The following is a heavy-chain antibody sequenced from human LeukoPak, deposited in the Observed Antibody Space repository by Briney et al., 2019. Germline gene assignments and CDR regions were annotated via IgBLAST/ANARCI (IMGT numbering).Heavy chain of an antibody. V-gene: IGHV3-9*01. CDR3: ASRNSLFI. D-gene: IGHD4-23*01. CDR2: ISWNTGNI. Sequence: GGSLRLSCAASGFTFDDYAMHWVRHAPGKGLEWVSGISWNTGNIGYADSVKGRFTISRDNAKNSLYLQMNSLRAEDTAVYYCASRNSLFIWGQGTLVTVSS. CDR1: GFTFDDYA. J-gene: IGHJ4*02.